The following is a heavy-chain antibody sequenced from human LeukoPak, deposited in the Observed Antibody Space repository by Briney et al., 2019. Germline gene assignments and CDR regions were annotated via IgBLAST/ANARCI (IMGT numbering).Heavy chain of an antibody. Sequence: PSETPSLTCSVSGASVTSYYWSWIRQPPGRGLEWLGYVSDPEYTYYSPSLKSRLTISMDTSKNQLSLKLTSVTAADTAVYYCARTRTSPAIWFDSWGQGTLVTVSS. CDR3: ARTRTSPAIWFDS. CDR1: GASVTSYY. CDR2: VSDPEYT. D-gene: IGHD6-6*01. V-gene: IGHV4-59*02. J-gene: IGHJ5*01.